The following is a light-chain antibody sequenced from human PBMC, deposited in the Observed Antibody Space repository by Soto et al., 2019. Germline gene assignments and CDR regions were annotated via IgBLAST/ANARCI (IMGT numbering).Light chain of an antibody. CDR2: GAS. V-gene: IGKV3-20*01. CDR1: QSVSSSY. Sequence: EIVLTQSPGTLSLSPGERATLSCRASQSVSSSYLAWYQQKPGQAPRLLIYGASSRATGIPDRFSGSGAGTDVTLTISRLEPEDFAVYYCQQYGSLPGMYTVGQGTKLEIK. CDR3: QQYGSLPGMYT. J-gene: IGKJ2*01.